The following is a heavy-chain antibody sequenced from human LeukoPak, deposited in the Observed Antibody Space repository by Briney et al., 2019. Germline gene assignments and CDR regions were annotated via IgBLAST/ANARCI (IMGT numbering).Heavy chain of an antibody. J-gene: IGHJ4*02. CDR2: IYYSGST. V-gene: IGHV4-39*01. CDR3: ARLGREVVVVPAASPQYYFDY. D-gene: IGHD2-2*01. Sequence: SETLSLTCTVSGGSISSSSYYWGWIRQPPGKGLEWLVSIYYSGSTYYDPPLKSRVTMSVDTSKNQSSLKLSSVTAPDTPVYYGARLGREVVVVPAASPQYYFDYWGQGTLVTVSS. CDR1: GGSISSSSYY.